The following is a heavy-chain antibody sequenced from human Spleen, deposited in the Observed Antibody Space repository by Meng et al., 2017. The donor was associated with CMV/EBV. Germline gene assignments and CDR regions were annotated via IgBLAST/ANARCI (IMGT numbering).Heavy chain of an antibody. V-gene: IGHV4-39*07. CDR2: ISYSRIT. CDR3: CGAAFRACFAPLVPGSGGSISNRSDY. CDR1: GGSISSTTDY. D-gene: IGHD4-23*01. Sequence: GSLRLSCTVSGGSISSTTDYWGWIRQPPGKGLEWIWGISYSRITHSSPSLNSPVTISVAMSNTPFSLKVSCVTAAAQGVNSFCGAAFRACFAPLVPGSGGSISNRSDY. J-gene: IGHJ4*01.